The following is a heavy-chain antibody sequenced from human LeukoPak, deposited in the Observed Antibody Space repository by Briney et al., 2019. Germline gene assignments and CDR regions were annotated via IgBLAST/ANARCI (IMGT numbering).Heavy chain of an antibody. Sequence: GGSLRLSCAASGFTFSSYAMSWVRQAPGKGLEWVSAISGSGGSTYYADSVKGRSTISRDNSKNTLYLQMNSLRAEDTAVYYCAKQDTMVRGVIMIDYWGQGTLVTVSS. V-gene: IGHV3-23*01. CDR1: GFTFSSYA. J-gene: IGHJ4*02. CDR3: AKQDTMVRGVIMIDY. CDR2: ISGSGGST. D-gene: IGHD3-10*01.